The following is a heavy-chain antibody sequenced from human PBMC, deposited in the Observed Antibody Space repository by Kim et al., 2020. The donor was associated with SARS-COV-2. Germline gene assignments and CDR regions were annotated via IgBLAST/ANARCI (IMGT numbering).Heavy chain of an antibody. CDR3: ARAYPRFGWFGELLLHYLDY. D-gene: IGHD3-10*01. CDR2: INAGNGNT. V-gene: IGHV1-3*01. Sequence: ASVKVSCKASGYTFTRYAMHWVRQAPGQRLEWMGWINAGNGNTKYSQKFQGRVTITRHTSACTASMELSSLRSEDTAVYYCARAYPRFGWFGELLLHYLDYWGQGTLVTVSS. J-gene: IGHJ4*02. CDR1: GYTFTRYA.